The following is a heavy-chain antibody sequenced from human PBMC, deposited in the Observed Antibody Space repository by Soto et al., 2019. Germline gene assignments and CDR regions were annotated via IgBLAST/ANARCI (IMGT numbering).Heavy chain of an antibody. CDR3: ARLTSGPVYFDY. J-gene: IGHJ4*02. D-gene: IGHD3-10*01. CDR2: IYYSGST. V-gene: IGHV4-31*03. CDR1: GGPISSGGYY. Sequence: QVQLQESGPGLVKPSQTLSLTCTVSGGPISSGGYYWSWIRQHPGKGLEWIGYIYYSGSTYYNPSLKSRVTISVDTSKNQFSLKLSSVTAADTAVYYCARLTSGPVYFDYWGQGTLVTVSS.